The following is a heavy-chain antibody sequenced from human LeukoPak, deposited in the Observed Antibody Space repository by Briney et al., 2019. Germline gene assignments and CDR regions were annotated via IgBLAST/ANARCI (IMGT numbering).Heavy chain of an antibody. D-gene: IGHD6-13*01. CDR1: GFTFSSYS. CDR2: ISSSSSTI. V-gene: IGHV3-48*04. CDR3: AREYSSSLYYYYYMDV. J-gene: IGHJ6*03. Sequence: GGSLRLSCAASGFTFSSYSMNWVRQAPGKGLEWVSDISSSSSTIYYADSVKGRFTISRDNAKNSLYLQMNSLRAEDTAVYYCAREYSSSLYYYYYMDVWGKGTTVTISS.